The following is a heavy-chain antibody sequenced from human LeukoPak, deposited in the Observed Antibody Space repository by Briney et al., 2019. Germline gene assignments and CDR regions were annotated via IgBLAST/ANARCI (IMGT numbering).Heavy chain of an antibody. CDR2: INAGNGNT. Sequence: ASVKVSCKASGYTFTSYAMHWVRQAPGQRLEWMGWINAGNGNTKYSQKFQGRVTITRDTSASTAYMELSSLRSEDTAVYYCARVISGSYYGWFDPWGQGTLVTVSS. CDR3: ARVISGSYYGWFDP. D-gene: IGHD1-26*01. J-gene: IGHJ5*02. V-gene: IGHV1-3*01. CDR1: GYTFTSYA.